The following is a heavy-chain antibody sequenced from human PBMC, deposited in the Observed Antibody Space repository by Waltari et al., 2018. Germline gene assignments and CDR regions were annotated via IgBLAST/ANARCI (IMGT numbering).Heavy chain of an antibody. CDR3: ARIILAFDI. V-gene: IGHV3-9*01. CDR2: ISWNSGSI. J-gene: IGHJ3*02. D-gene: IGHD3-10*01. Sequence: EVQLVESGGGLVQPGRSLRLSCAASGFTFDDYAMHWVRQAPGKGLEWVSGISWNSGSIGYADSVKGRFTISRDNAKNSLYLQMNSLRAEDTAVYYCARIILAFDIWGQGTMVTVSS. CDR1: GFTFDDYA.